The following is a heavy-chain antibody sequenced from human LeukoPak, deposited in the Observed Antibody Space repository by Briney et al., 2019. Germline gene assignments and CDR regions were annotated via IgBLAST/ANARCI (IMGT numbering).Heavy chain of an antibody. CDR3: VRDRDSTGYYDY. Sequence: PGGSLRLSCAASGFTFSSYVMHWVRQAPGKGLEWVAFIRYDGSNKYYADSVKGRFTISRDNSKNTLYLQTNSLRAEDTALYYCVRDRDSTGYYDYWGQGTLVTVSS. J-gene: IGHJ4*02. V-gene: IGHV3-30*02. CDR2: IRYDGSNK. CDR1: GFTFSSYV. D-gene: IGHD3-22*01.